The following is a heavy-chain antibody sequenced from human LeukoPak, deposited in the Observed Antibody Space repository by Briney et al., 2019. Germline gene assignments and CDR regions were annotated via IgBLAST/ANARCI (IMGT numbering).Heavy chain of an antibody. CDR3: ARDHDWAFDL. D-gene: IGHD3-9*01. CDR2: INHNAEMI. V-gene: IGHV3-48*02. Sequence: GGSLRLSCAASGFTFSSYAMSWVRQAPGKGLEWIAYINHNAEMIFYPDFVKGRFTISRDNPKKSLYLQMSALRYEDTAIYYCARDHDWAFDLWGQGTLVTVSS. CDR1: GFTFSSYA. J-gene: IGHJ4*02.